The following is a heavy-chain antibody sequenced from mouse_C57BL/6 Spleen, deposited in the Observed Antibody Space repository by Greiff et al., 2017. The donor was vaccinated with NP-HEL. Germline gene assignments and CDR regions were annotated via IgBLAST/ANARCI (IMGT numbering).Heavy chain of an antibody. CDR1: GFTFSSYA. D-gene: IGHD1-1*01. CDR3: AREENYGSSWYFDV. J-gene: IGHJ1*03. CDR2: ISDGGSYT. V-gene: IGHV5-4*01. Sequence: EVKLVESGGGLVKPGGSLKLSCAASGFTFSSYAMSWVRQTPEKRLEWVATISDGGSYTYYPDNVKGRFTISRDNAKNNLYLQMSHLKSEDTAMYYCAREENYGSSWYFDVWGTGTTVTVSS.